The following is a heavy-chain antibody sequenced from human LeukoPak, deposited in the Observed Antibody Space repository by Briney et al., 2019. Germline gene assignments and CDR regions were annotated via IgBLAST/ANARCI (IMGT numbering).Heavy chain of an antibody. CDR2: ISSSSSYI. J-gene: IGHJ5*02. D-gene: IGHD6-13*01. CDR3: ARDDLEYSSSWYDFDWFDP. Sequence: GGSLRLSCAASGFTFSSYSMNWVRQAPGKGLEWVSSISSSSSYIYYADSVKGRFTISRDNAKNSLYLQMNSLRAEDTAVYYCARDDLEYSSSWYDFDWFDPWGQGTLVTVSS. CDR1: GFTFSSYS. V-gene: IGHV3-21*01.